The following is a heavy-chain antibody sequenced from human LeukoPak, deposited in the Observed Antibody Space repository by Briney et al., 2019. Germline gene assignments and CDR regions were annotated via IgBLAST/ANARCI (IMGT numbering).Heavy chain of an antibody. CDR1: GYRFTSYW. CDR2: IYTGDSDT. J-gene: IGHJ4*02. D-gene: IGHD1-26*01. V-gene: IGHV5-51*01. CDR3: ARRRDLYSGSYYPFDY. Sequence: GESLKISCKGSGYRFTSYWIGWVRQMPGKGLEWMGNIYTGDSDTRYSPSFQGQVTISADRSISTAYLQWSSLKASDTAMYYCARRRDLYSGSYYPFDYWGQGTLVTVSS.